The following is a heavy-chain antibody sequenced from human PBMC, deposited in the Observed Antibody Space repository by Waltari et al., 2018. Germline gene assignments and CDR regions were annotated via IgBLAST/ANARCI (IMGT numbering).Heavy chain of an antibody. J-gene: IGHJ4*02. CDR2: ISGSGGST. V-gene: IGHV3-23*01. D-gene: IGHD1-26*01. CDR3: AKRGPGRDELVYYFDY. CDR1: GFTFGSYA. Sequence: EVQLLESGGGLVQPGGSLSLSCAASGFTFGSYALTWVRQPPGKGLEWVSAISGSGGSTYYADSVKGRFTISRDNSKNTLYLQMNSLRAEDTAVYYCAKRGPGRDELVYYFDYWGQGTLVTVSS.